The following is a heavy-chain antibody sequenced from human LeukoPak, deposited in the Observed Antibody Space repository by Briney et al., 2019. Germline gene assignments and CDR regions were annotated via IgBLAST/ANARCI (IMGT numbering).Heavy chain of an antibody. J-gene: IGHJ3*02. CDR3: AKDIGLAIFGVADAFDI. V-gene: IGHV3-9*01. CDR1: GFTFDDYA. Sequence: GGSLRLSCAASGFTFDDYAMHWVRQAPGKGLEWVSGISWNSGSIGYADSVKGRFTISRDNAKDSLYLQMNSLRAEDTALYYCAKDIGLAIFGVADAFDIWGQGTMVTVSS. CDR2: ISWNSGSI. D-gene: IGHD3-3*01.